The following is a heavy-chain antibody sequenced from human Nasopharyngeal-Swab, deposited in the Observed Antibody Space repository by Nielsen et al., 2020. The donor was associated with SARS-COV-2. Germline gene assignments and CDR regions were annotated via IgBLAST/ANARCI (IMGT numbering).Heavy chain of an antibody. Sequence: ASVKVSCKASRHTFTDYYIHWVRQALGQGLEWMGRINPNNGATNYAQRYQGRVTMTRDISIGTAYMELNSLTSDDTAVYYCAREGDSSSWSAWFDSWGQGTLVTVSS. V-gene: IGHV1-2*06. D-gene: IGHD6-13*01. CDR3: AREGDSSSWSAWFDS. CDR2: INPNNGAT. CDR1: RHTFTDYY. J-gene: IGHJ5*01.